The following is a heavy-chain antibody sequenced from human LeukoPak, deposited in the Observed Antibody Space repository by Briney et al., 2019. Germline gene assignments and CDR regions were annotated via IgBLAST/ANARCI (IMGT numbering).Heavy chain of an antibody. V-gene: IGHV4-59*11. J-gene: IGHJ4*02. Sequence: PSETLSLTCTVSGGSISSHYWSWIRQPPGKGLEWIGYIYYSGSTNYNPSLKSRVTISVDRSKNQFSLKLSSVTAADTAAYYCARESSVGPYYFDYWGQGTLVTVSS. CDR1: GGSISSHY. CDR2: IYYSGST. CDR3: ARESSVGPYYFDY. D-gene: IGHD3-16*02.